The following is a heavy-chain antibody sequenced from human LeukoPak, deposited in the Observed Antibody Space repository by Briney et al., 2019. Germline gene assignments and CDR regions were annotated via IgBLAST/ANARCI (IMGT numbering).Heavy chain of an antibody. J-gene: IGHJ3*02. D-gene: IGHD6-13*01. CDR3: ARDGIAAGRDAFDI. CDR1: GGSISSSSYY. V-gene: IGHV4-39*07. CDR2: IYYSGST. Sequence: SETLSLTCTVSGGSISSSSYYWGWIRQPPGKGLEWIGSIYYSGSTYYNASLKSRVTISVDTSKNQFSLKLSSVTAADTAVYYCARDGIAAGRDAFDIWGQGTMVTVSS.